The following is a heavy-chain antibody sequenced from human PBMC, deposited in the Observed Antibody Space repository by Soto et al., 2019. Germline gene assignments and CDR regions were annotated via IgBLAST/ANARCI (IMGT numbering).Heavy chain of an antibody. D-gene: IGHD6-19*01. Sequence: QVQLVESGGGVVQPGRSLRLSCAASGFTFSSYGMHWVRQAPGKGLEWVAVIWYDGSNKYYADSVKGRFTISRDNSKKTVYLQMNSLRAEETAVYYCARYLHSSGWLNWGQGTLVTVSS. CDR3: ARYLHSSGWLN. V-gene: IGHV3-33*01. CDR1: GFTFSSYG. CDR2: IWYDGSNK. J-gene: IGHJ1*01.